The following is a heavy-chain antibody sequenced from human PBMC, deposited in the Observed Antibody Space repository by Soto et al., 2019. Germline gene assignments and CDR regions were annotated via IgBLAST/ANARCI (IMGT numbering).Heavy chain of an antibody. D-gene: IGHD6-13*01. CDR1: GGSISSYY. Sequence: QVQLQELGPGLVKPSETLSHTCTVSGGSISSYYWSWIQQPPGKGLERIGYVYYSGSTNYNPSLPSRVTIAVDTSKNKFSLKLGSVTAADTAVYYCARSGYSSGWYLYYYYGMDVWGQGTTVTVSS. CDR3: ARSGYSSGWYLYYYYGMDV. V-gene: IGHV4-59*01. CDR2: VYYSGST. J-gene: IGHJ6*02.